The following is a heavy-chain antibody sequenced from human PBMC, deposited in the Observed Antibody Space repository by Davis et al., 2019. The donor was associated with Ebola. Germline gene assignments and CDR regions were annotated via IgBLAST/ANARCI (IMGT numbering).Heavy chain of an antibody. D-gene: IGHD3-22*01. J-gene: IGHJ4*02. CDR3: AKDHDSSGF. V-gene: IGHV3-23*01. CDR2: ISGSGGST. CDR1: GFTFSSYA. Sequence: GESLKISCAASGFTFSSYAMSWVRQAPGKGLEWVSAISGSGGSTYYADSVKGRFTISRDNSKNTLYLQMNSLRAEDTAVYYCAKDHDSSGFWGQGTLVTVSS.